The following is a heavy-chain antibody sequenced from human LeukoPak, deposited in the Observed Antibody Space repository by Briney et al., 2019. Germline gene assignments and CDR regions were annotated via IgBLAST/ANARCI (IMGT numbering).Heavy chain of an antibody. V-gene: IGHV3-7*03. CDR2: INRDGSKN. Sequence: GGSLRLSCAASEFTFGSYWMTWVRKAPGKGLEWVANINRDGSKNHFVDSVKGRFTISRDNAKNFLYLQMNSLRAEDTAVYFCARDSSPYCGDDCYFDAFDLWGQGTMVTVSS. CDR1: EFTFGSYW. J-gene: IGHJ3*01. D-gene: IGHD2-21*02. CDR3: ARDSSPYCGDDCYFDAFDL.